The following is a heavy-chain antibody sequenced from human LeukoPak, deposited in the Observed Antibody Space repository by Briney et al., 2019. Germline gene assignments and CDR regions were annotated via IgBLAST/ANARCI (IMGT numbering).Heavy chain of an antibody. D-gene: IGHD5-24*01. CDR3: ARSLRADDDY. CDR1: GYSFTGYY. Sequence: ASVKVSCKASGYSFTGYYIYWVRQAPGLGLEWMGRVNPNSGGTNYAQKFQDRVTMTRDTSISTVYMELSRLRFDDTAVYYCARSLRADDDYWGQGTQVTVSS. CDR2: VNPNSGGT. V-gene: IGHV1-2*06. J-gene: IGHJ4*02.